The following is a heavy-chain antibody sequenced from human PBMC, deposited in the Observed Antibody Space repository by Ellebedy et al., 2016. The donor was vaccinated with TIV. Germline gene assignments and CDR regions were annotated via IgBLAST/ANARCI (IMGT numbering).Heavy chain of an antibody. CDR1: GGSMSGYY. J-gene: IGHJ5*02. CDR2: IYYGGST. V-gene: IGHV4-59*04. CDR3: TKERTGSWFDP. D-gene: IGHD1-1*01. Sequence: MPSETLSLTCNVSGGSMSGYYWTWIRQPPGKGLEWIGSIYYGGSTYYNPSLKSRVTMSVDTSKNHFSLKLTSVTAADTAVYYCTKERTGSWFDPWGQGTLVTVSS.